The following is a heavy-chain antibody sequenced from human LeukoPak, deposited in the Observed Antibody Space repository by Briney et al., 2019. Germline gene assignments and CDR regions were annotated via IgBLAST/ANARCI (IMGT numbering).Heavy chain of an antibody. CDR1: GYTFTSYY. J-gene: IGHJ4*02. V-gene: IGHV1-46*01. CDR2: INPSVGST. D-gene: IGHD3-9*01. CDR3: ASAPRIRYFDWLSSPFDY. Sequence: ASVKVSCKASGYTFTSYYMHWVRQAPGQGLEWMGIINPSVGSTRYAQKIQGRVTMTRDTSTSTVYMELSSLRSEDTAVYYCASAPRIRYFDWLSSPFDYWGQGTLVTVSS.